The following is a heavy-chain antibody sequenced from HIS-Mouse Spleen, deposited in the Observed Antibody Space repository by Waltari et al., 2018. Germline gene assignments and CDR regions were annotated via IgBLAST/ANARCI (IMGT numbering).Heavy chain of an antibody. CDR2: IYSGGST. V-gene: IGHV3-53*02. CDR1: GFTVSSNS. J-gene: IGHJ2*01. Sequence: EVQLVETGGGLIQPGGSRRLSCAASGFTVSSNSMSWVRQAPGKGLEWVSVIYSGGSTYYADSVKGRFTISRDNSKNTLYLQMNSLRAEDTAVYYCARDHGDSSSWYWYFDLWGRGTLVTVSS. D-gene: IGHD6-13*01. CDR3: ARDHGDSSSWYWYFDL.